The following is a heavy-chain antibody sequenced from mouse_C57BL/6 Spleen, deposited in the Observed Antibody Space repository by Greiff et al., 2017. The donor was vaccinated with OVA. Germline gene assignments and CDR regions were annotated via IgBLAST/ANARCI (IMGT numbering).Heavy chain of an antibody. Sequence: VQLQQPGAELVKPGASVKLSCTASGFTIKDYGMHWVKQRPGQGLEWIGRIDPEDGETKYATKFQGKATITADTSSNTAYLQLSSLPSEDTAVYYCARGGDGYLAWFAYWGHGPLVTVSA. V-gene: IGHV14-2*01. J-gene: IGHJ3*01. D-gene: IGHD2-3*01. CDR1: GFTIKDYG. CDR2: IDPEDGET. CDR3: ARGGDGYLAWFAY.